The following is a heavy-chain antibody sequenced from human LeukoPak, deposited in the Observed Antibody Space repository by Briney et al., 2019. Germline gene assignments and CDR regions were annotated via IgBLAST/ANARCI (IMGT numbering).Heavy chain of an antibody. Sequence: PGGSLRLSCTGSGFPFNMFAMNWVRQAPGQGLEWVSVLSRCGGTTNYADSVKGRFTICRDTSKNMVFLQMNDLRPEDTAVYYCAKEQRIRHCSEGVCMEGYYFDYWGQGSLVTVSS. CDR3: AKEQRIRHCSEGVCMEGYYFDY. CDR2: LSRCGGTT. D-gene: IGHD2-8*01. CDR1: GFPFNMFA. J-gene: IGHJ4*02. V-gene: IGHV3-23*01.